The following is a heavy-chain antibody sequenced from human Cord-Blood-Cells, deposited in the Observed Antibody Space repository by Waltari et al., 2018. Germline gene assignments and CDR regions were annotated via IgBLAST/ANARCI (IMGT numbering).Heavy chain of an antibody. Sequence: EVQLVQSGAEVKKPGESLKISCKGSGYSFTSYWIGWVRQMPGKGLEWRGIITPGDSETRHSPSFQGQVTISADTSLGTADLQWGRLRASETAMYYCARPETVRHEAFAIWGQGTMVTVSS. CDR1: GYSFTSYW. CDR2: ITPGDSET. CDR3: ARPETVRHEAFAI. V-gene: IGHV5-51*01. J-gene: IGHJ3*02.